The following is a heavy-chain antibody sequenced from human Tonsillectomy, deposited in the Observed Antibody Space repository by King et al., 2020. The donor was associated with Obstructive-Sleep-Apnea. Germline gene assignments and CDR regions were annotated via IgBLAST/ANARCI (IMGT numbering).Heavy chain of an antibody. CDR1: GFTFSSYW. V-gene: IGHV3-7*01. CDR2: IKQDGSEK. D-gene: IGHD6-19*01. Sequence: VQLVESGGGLVQPGGSLRLSCAASGFTFSSYWMSWVRQAPGKGLEWVANIKQDGSEKYYVDSVKGRFTISRDNAKNSLYLQMNSLRAEDTAVYYCARESSSGWYMNDDFDIWGQGTMVTVSS. J-gene: IGHJ3*02. CDR3: ARESSSGWYMNDDFDI.